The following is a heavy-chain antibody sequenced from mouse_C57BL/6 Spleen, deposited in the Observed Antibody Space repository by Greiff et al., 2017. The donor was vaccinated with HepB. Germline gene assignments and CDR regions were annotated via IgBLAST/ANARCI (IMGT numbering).Heavy chain of an antibody. J-gene: IGHJ2*01. CDR3: ARKAQAKDFDY. CDR2: ISSGSSTI. D-gene: IGHD3-2*02. Sequence: EVHLVESGGGLVKPGGSLKLSCAASGFTFSDYGMHWVRQAPEKGLEWVAYISSGSSTIYYADTVKGRFTISRDNAKNTLFLQMTSLRSEDTAMYYCARKAQAKDFDYWGQGTTRTVSS. V-gene: IGHV5-17*01. CDR1: GFTFSDYG.